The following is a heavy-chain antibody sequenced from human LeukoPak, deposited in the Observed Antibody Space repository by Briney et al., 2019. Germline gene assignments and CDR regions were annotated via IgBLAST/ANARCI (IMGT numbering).Heavy chain of an antibody. J-gene: IGHJ5*02. CDR2: ISGSGGST. V-gene: IGHV3-23*01. D-gene: IGHD3-3*01. Sequence: KSGGSLRLSCAASGFTFSSYAMSWVRQAPGKGLEWVSGISGSGGSTHYAGSVKGRFTISRDNSKNTLYLQMNSLRAEDTAVYFCAKSDGKRFFDWDDPWGQGTLVTVSS. CDR1: GFTFSSYA. CDR3: AKSDGKRFFDWDDP.